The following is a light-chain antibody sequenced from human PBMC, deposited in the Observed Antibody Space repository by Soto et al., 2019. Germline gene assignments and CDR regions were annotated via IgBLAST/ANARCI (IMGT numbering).Light chain of an antibody. CDR1: QSISSSS. V-gene: IGKV3-20*01. J-gene: IGKJ4*01. CDR2: GAS. CDR3: QQCNDLPLT. Sequence: EIVLTQSPGTLSLSPGERASLSCRASQSISSSSLAWYQEKPGQAPRLLIYGASSKATGIPDKFSGSGSGGDLTLTKSRLEPEDVAVYYCQQCNDLPLTFGGGTKVEIK.